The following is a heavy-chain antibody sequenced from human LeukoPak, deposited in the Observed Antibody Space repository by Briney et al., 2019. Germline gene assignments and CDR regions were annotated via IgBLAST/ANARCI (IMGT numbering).Heavy chain of an antibody. D-gene: IGHD3-10*01. V-gene: IGHV3-66*01. CDR2: IYSGGST. CDR1: GFTVSSNY. J-gene: IGHJ4*02. Sequence: GGSLRLSCAASGFTVSSNYMSWVRQAPGKGLEWVSVIYSGGSTYYADSVKGRFTTSRDNSKNTLYLQMNSLRAEDTAVYYCARERESAFGELLYFDYWGQGTLVTVSS. CDR3: ARERESAFGELLYFDY.